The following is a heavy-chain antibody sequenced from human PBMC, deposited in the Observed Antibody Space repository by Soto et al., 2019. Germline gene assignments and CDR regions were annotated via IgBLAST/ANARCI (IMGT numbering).Heavy chain of an antibody. CDR3: ARDSVRDYLYYYYGMDV. CDR2: IGTSSSYI. Sequence: PGGSLRLSCLASGFTFLSYTINWVRQARGTWLEWVSSIGTSSSYIYYADSVKGRFTISRDNAKNSLFLQMNSLRADDTAVYYCARDSVRDYLYYYYGMDVWGQGTTVTVSS. D-gene: IGHD4-17*01. J-gene: IGHJ6*02. V-gene: IGHV3-21*01. CDR1: GFTFLSYT.